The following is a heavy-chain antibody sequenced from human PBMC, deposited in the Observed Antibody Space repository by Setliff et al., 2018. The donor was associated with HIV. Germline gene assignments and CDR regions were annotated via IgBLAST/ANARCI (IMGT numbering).Heavy chain of an antibody. CDR2: INHSGST. Sequence: ASETLSLTCTVSGGSFTDYYWIWIRQPPGKGLEWIGEINHSGSTHYNPSLKSRFTISVDTSKNQFSLKVNSMTAADTAVYYCARGARLLAAYSDRWDYFYMGVWGKGTTVTVSS. CDR3: ARGARLLAAYSDRWDYFYMGV. D-gene: IGHD1-26*01. CDR1: GGSFTDYY. J-gene: IGHJ6*03. V-gene: IGHV4-34*01.